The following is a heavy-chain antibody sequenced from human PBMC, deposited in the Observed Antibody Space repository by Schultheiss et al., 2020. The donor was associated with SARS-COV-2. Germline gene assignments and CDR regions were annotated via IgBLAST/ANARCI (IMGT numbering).Heavy chain of an antibody. CDR3: ARPYCNGGGCYVGHYFDY. CDR1: GYSFTDYG. D-gene: IGHD2-15*01. CDR2: ISAYNGNT. Sequence: ASVKVSCKASGYSFTDYGISWVRQAPGQGLEWMGWISAYNGNTNYAQKLQGRVTMTADTSTNTAYMEVRSLRSDDTAVYYCARPYCNGGGCYVGHYFDYWGQGTPVTVSS. V-gene: IGHV1-18*04. J-gene: IGHJ4*02.